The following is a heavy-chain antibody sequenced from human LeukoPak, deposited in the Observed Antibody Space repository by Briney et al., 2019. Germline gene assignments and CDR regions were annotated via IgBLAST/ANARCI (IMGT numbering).Heavy chain of an antibody. D-gene: IGHD2-21*01. CDR1: GFTFRNAT. V-gene: IGHV3-15*07. CDR2: IKPKTDGETT. J-gene: IGHJ4*02. Sequence: TGGPLRFSCEASGFTFRNATMTWAGQAQGKGLEWVGRIKPKTDGETTECAAPVKDRFSISRDDSKSMMYLQMNSLKAEDTAVYYCITPLPYSAQGGQGTLVTVSS. CDR3: ITPLPYSAQ.